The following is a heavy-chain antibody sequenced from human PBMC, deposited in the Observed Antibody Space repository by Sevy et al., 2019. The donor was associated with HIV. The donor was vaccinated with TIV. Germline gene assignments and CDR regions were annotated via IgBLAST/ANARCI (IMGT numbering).Heavy chain of an antibody. Sequence: GESLKISCKGSGYSFTSYWIGWVRQMPGKGLEWMGIIYPGDSDTRYSPSFQGQVPISADKSISTAYLQWSSLKASDTAMYYCARHPYYYDSSGYLPWFDPWGQGTLVTVSS. V-gene: IGHV5-51*01. CDR3: ARHPYYYDSSGYLPWFDP. CDR1: GYSFTSYW. D-gene: IGHD3-22*01. CDR2: IYPGDSDT. J-gene: IGHJ5*02.